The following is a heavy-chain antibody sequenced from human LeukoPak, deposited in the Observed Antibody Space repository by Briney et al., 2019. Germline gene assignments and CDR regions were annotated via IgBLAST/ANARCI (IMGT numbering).Heavy chain of an antibody. J-gene: IGHJ4*02. CDR3: GKGSDRSGPD. CDR1: GFTFRTHA. D-gene: IGHD3-22*01. V-gene: IGHV3-23*01. CDR2: ISGSGGTT. Sequence: GGSLRLSCAASGFTFRTHAMSWVRQAPGKGLEWVSAISGSGGTTYYADSMKGRFTISRDNSKNTLYLQMNSLRADDTAVYYCGKGSDRSGPDWGQGTLLTVSS.